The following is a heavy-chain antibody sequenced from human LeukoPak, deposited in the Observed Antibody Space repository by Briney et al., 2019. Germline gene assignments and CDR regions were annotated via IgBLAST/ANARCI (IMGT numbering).Heavy chain of an antibody. CDR2: ISAYNGNT. V-gene: IGHV1-18*01. CDR3: ARQAYSGHSQGAADY. Sequence: ASVKVSCKASGYTFSIYGFSWVRQAPGQGLEWMGWISAYNGNTNYAQKFQGRVTMTTDTSTSTAHMELRSLRSDDTAVYYCARQAYSGHSQGAADYWGQGTLVTVSS. D-gene: IGHD4-23*01. J-gene: IGHJ4*02. CDR1: GYTFSIYG.